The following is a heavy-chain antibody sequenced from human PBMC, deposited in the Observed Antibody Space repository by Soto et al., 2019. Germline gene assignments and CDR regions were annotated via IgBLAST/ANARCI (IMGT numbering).Heavy chain of an antibody. D-gene: IGHD1-1*01. CDR2: ITGSGGAT. CDR3: AKESLDRPTFGM. CDR1: GFTFASYA. Sequence: EVQLLESGGGLVQPGESLRLSCAASGFTFASYAITWVRQAPGKGLEWVSTITGSGGATYYADSVKGRFTISRDNSKNTLYLRMNSLTAEDTAVYHCAKESLDRPTFGMWGQGTMVTVSS. V-gene: IGHV3-23*01. J-gene: IGHJ3*02.